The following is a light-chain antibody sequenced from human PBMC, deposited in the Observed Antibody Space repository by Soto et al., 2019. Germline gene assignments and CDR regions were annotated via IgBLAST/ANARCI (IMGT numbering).Light chain of an antibody. V-gene: IGLV2-14*01. Sequence: QSALTQPASVSGSPGQSITISCSGTRSDIGSYNYVAWYQQFPGKTPKILIYGVSNRPSGVSSRFSGSKSGNTASLTSSGLQAEDEVDYYGISYTGSSTSYVFGSGTQVTVL. CDR2: GVS. J-gene: IGLJ1*01. CDR3: ISYTGSSTSYV. CDR1: RSDIGSYNY.